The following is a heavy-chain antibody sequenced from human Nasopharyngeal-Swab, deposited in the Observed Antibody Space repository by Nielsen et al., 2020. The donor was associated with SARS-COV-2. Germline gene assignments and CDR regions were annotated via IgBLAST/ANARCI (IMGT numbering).Heavy chain of an antibody. V-gene: IGHV4-31*03. CDR1: GGSISSGGYY. Sequence: LRLSCTVSGGSISSGGYYWSWIRQHPGKGLEWIGYIYYSGSTYHNPSLKSRVTISVDTSKNQFSLKLSSVTAADTAVYYCARARITMIVVVNAFDIWGQGTMVTVSS. J-gene: IGHJ3*02. CDR3: ARARITMIVVVNAFDI. D-gene: IGHD3-22*01. CDR2: IYYSGST.